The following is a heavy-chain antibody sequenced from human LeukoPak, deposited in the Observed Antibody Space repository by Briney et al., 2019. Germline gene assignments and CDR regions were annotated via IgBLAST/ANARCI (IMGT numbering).Heavy chain of an antibody. CDR1: GYTFTGYY. Sequence: ASVKVSCKASGYTFTGYYMHWVRQAPGQGLEWMGWINPNSGGTNYAQKLQGRVTMTTDTSTSTAYMELRSLRSDDTAVYYCARDTVQLFGSFDIWGQGTMVTVSS. D-gene: IGHD5-18*01. V-gene: IGHV1-2*02. CDR2: INPNSGGT. J-gene: IGHJ3*02. CDR3: ARDTVQLFGSFDI.